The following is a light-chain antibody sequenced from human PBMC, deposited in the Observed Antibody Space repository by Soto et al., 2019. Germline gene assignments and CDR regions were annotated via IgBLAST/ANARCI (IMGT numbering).Light chain of an antibody. CDR3: HLRYSTPPT. J-gene: IGKJ1*01. Sequence: DIQMTNAASSKCFAVGDRRTITCRASQSISSYLNWYQQKPGKAPKLLIYAASSLQSGVPSRFSGSGSGTDFTLTISNLQPEDFPTYCSHLRYSTPPTFGQGTKVDNK. CDR2: AAS. CDR1: QSISSY. V-gene: IGKV1-39*01.